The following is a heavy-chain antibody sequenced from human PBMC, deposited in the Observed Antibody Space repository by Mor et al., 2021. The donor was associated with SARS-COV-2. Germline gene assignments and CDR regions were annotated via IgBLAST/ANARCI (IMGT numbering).Heavy chain of an antibody. Sequence: ALESRVTISVDTSKNLFSLKLTAVTAADTAVYYCARHNHYNYYIDVWGKGTTVTVSS. J-gene: IGHJ6*03. CDR3: ARHNHYNYYIDV. V-gene: IGHV4-39*01.